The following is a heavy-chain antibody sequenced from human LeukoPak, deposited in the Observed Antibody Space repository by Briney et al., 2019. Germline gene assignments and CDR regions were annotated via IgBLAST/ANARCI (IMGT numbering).Heavy chain of an antibody. D-gene: IGHD1-7*01. J-gene: IGHJ6*02. CDR2: ISGSGGST. V-gene: IGHV3-23*01. Sequence: PGGSLRLSCAASGFTFSSYAMSWVRQAPGKGLEWVSAISGSGGSTYYADSVKGRFTISRDNSKNTLYLQMNSLRAEDTAVYYCAKDGKDDELYHYYYGMDVWGQGTTVTVSS. CDR1: GFTFSSYA. CDR3: AKDGKDDELYHYYYGMDV.